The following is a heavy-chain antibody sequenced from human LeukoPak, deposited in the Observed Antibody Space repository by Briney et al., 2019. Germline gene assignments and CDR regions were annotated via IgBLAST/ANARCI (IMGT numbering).Heavy chain of an antibody. CDR3: ARDYYGSYYYYYYLDV. CDR1: GFTFSDYY. J-gene: IGHJ6*03. Sequence: GGSLRLSCAASGFTFSDYYMSWIRQAPGKGLEWVSYISSSGSTIYYADSVKGRFTISRDNAKNSLYLQMNSLRAEDTAVYYCARDYYGSYYYYYYLDVWGKGTTVTVSS. D-gene: IGHD3-10*01. CDR2: ISSSGSTI. V-gene: IGHV3-11*04.